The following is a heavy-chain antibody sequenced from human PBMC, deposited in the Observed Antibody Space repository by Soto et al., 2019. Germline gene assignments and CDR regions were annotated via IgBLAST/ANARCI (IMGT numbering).Heavy chain of an antibody. Sequence: VLLEESGGGGVQPGRSLRLSCVASGFTFSSYAMHWVRQSPGKGLEWVPLISSDGDRTYYADSVKGRFTISRDNFRDNMYLDMSGMRPKDKAIYYCVRELLAAEKYSYDHWGRGTQVTVSS. D-gene: IGHD6-13*01. CDR2: ISSDGDRT. CDR3: VRELLAAEKYSYDH. J-gene: IGHJ4*02. CDR1: GFTFSSYA. V-gene: IGHV3-30*15.